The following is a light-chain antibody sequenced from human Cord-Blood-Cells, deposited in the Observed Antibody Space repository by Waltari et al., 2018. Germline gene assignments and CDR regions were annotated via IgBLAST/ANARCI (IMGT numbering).Light chain of an antibody. J-gene: IGKJ2*01. V-gene: IGKV3-20*01. CDR2: GAS. CDR3: QQYGSSPRYT. CDR1: QSVSSSY. Sequence: EIVSTQSPGTLSLSPGEIATLSCRASQSVSSSYLAWYQQKPGQAPRLRIYGASSRATGIPDRFSGSGSGTDFTLTISRLEPEDFAVYYCQQYGSSPRYTFGQGTKLEIK.